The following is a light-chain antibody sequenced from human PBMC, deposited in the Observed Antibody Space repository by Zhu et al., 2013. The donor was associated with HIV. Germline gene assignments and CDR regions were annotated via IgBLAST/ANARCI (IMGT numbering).Light chain of an antibody. V-gene: IGKV1-17*02. Sequence: DIQMTQSPSTLSASVGDRVTMTCRASQDVKTDLAWYQQKPGKAPKLLIYGASNLQSGVPSRFGGRGSGTEFTLTIANLQPEDFATYYCHHVNDNPAFGPGTKVDFK. CDR1: QDVKTD. CDR3: HHVNDNPA. CDR2: GAS. J-gene: IGKJ3*01.